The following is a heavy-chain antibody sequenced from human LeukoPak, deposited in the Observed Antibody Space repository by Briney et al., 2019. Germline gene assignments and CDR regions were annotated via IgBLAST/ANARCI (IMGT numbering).Heavy chain of an antibody. D-gene: IGHD2-2*01. Sequence: GGSLTLSSAASGFTFNSYAMRWLRKAPGNGREGVSVVSGSGSRTYYADSVGGRFTFPRDNSKTTLYLKMNSLRAENTAVYYCAKDRRQDCSSTTCYLFDCWGQGTLVTVSS. CDR2: VSGSGSRT. J-gene: IGHJ4*02. V-gene: IGHV3-23*01. CDR1: GFTFNSYA. CDR3: AKDRRQDCSSTTCYLFDC.